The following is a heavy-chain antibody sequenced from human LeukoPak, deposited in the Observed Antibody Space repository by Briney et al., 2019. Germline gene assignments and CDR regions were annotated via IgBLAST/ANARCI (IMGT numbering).Heavy chain of an antibody. V-gene: IGHV4-59*08. CDR3: ARRVGWLVSGENYYYYGMDV. CDR1: GGSLSSYY. Sequence: SETLSLTCTVSGGSLSSYYWSWVRQPPGKGLGWMGYIYYSGSTNYNPSLKSRVTISVDTSKNQFSLKLSSVTAADTAVYYCARRVGWLVSGENYYYYGMDVWGQGTTVTVSS. J-gene: IGHJ6*02. D-gene: IGHD6-19*01. CDR2: IYYSGST.